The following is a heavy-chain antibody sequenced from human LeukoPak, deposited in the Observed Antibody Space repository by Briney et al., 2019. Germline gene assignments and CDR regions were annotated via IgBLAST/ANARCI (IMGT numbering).Heavy chain of an antibody. D-gene: IGHD4-17*01. J-gene: IGHJ4*02. Sequence: QPGGSLRLSCAASGFTYTTFAMSWVRQAPGKGLEWVSGISGSGGTTSYADSVKGRFTISRDNSKNTLYLQMNSLRAEDTAVYYCAREATPRTTVTTWSDYWGQGTLVTVSS. CDR1: GFTYTTFA. CDR3: AREATPRTTVTTWSDY. CDR2: ISGSGGTT. V-gene: IGHV3-23*01.